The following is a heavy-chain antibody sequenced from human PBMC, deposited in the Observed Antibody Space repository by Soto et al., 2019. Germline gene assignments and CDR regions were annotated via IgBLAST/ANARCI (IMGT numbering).Heavy chain of an antibody. CDR1: GYTPPSNA. Sequence: GASLTVSCKAYGYTPPSNAMHPVRQAPGQRLEWSGWINACKSNTKYSQKFQGRVTITRDTSASTAYMELSSLRSEDTAVDYCAVAGRKIDYWGKGTLVTVAS. D-gene: IGHD6-19*01. CDR3: AVAGRKIDY. CDR2: INACKSNT. J-gene: IGHJ4*02. V-gene: IGHV1-3*01.